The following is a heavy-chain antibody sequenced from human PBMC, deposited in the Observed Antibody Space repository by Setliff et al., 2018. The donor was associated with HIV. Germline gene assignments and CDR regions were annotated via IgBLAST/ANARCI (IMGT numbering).Heavy chain of an antibody. D-gene: IGHD3-10*01. Sequence: ASEKVSCKASGYTFTSYYMHWVRQAPGQGLEWMGLINPSGGSTSYAQKFQGRVTMTRDTSTSTVYMELSILRSEDTAVYYCARDRTGTYYYGSGAPGEAFDIWGQGTMVTVSS. J-gene: IGHJ3*02. CDR3: ARDRTGTYYYGSGAPGEAFDI. CDR2: INPSGGST. V-gene: IGHV1-46*01. CDR1: GYTFTSYY.